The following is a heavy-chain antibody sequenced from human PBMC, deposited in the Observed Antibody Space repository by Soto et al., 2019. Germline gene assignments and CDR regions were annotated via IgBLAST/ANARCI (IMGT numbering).Heavy chain of an antibody. CDR2: IFYSGST. CDR1: GGAINNRDYY. Sequence: SETLSLTCSVSGGAINNRDYYWSWIRQHPGKGLEWIGNIFYSGSTDYNPSLKGRLTISIDTSKNEFSLKLTSVTAADTAVYYCARLLDDSRGYYYFDYWGQGTLVTVSS. CDR3: ARLLDDSRGYYYFDY. V-gene: IGHV4-31*03. J-gene: IGHJ4*02. D-gene: IGHD3-22*01.